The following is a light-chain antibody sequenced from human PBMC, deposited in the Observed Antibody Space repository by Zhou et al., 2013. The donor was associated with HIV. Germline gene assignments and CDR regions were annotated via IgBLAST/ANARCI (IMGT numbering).Light chain of an antibody. CDR2: GAS. V-gene: IGKV1-27*01. CDR1: QGIRDY. J-gene: IGKJ4*01. CDR3: QKYNSAPPT. Sequence: DIQMTQSPSSLSASVGDRVTITCRASQGIRDYLAWYQHKPGKVPQLLIFGASTLQSGVPSRFSGSGSGTDFTLTISSLQPEDVATYYCQKYNSAPPTFGGGTKVEIK.